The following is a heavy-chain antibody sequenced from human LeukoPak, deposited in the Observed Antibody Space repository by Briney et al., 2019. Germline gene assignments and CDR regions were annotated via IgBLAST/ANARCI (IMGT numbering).Heavy chain of an antibody. Sequence: GGSLRLSCAASGFTFSSYGMSWVRQAPGKGLEWVSYISSFSSTIYYADSVMGRFTISRDNAKNSLYLQMNSLRAEDTAVYYCARSPNYKGYFDYWGQGTLVTVSS. CDR3: ARSPNYKGYFDY. J-gene: IGHJ4*02. V-gene: IGHV3-48*04. D-gene: IGHD3-10*01. CDR2: ISSFSSTI. CDR1: GFTFSSYG.